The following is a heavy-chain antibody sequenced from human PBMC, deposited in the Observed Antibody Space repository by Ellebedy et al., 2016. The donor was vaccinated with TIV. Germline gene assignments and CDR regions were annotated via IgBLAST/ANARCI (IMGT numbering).Heavy chain of an antibody. CDR1: GFTFSTYW. J-gene: IGHJ4*02. D-gene: IGHD3-10*01. V-gene: IGHV3-11*06. CDR3: AREGNHKPFDY. CDR2: INTGSSYT. Sequence: PGGSLRLSCAASGFTFSTYWMGWVRQAAGKGLEWISYINTGSSYTKYADSVWGRFTISRDNSKRSLYLQMNNLRVEDTGVYYCAREGNHKPFDYWGQGTLVTVSS.